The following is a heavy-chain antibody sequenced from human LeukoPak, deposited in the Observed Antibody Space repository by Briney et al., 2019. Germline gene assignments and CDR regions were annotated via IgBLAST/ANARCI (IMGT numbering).Heavy chain of an antibody. CDR2: ISYDGSNK. CDR1: GFTFSSYG. J-gene: IGHJ4*02. D-gene: IGHD6-19*01. V-gene: IGHV3-30*18. Sequence: GRSLRLSCAASGFTFSSYGMHWVRQAPGKGLEWVAVISYDGSNKYYADSVKGRFTISRDNSKNTLYLQMNNLRAEDTAVYYCAKDGEQWLAYYFDYWGQGTLVTVSS. CDR3: AKDGEQWLAYYFDY.